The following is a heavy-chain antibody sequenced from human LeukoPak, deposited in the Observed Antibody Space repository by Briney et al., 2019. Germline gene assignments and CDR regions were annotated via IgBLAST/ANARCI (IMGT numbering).Heavy chain of an antibody. CDR3: ARERWSRSQYYDILTGYYPVNWFDP. CDR1: GFTFSSYA. CDR2: ISYDGSNK. D-gene: IGHD3-9*01. V-gene: IGHV3-30-3*01. Sequence: GRSLRLSCAASGFTFSSYAMHWVRQAPGKGLEWVAVISYDGSNKYYADSVKGRFTISRDNSKNTLYLQMNSLRAEDTAVYYCARERWSRSQYYDILTGYYPVNWFDPWGQGTLVTVSS. J-gene: IGHJ5*02.